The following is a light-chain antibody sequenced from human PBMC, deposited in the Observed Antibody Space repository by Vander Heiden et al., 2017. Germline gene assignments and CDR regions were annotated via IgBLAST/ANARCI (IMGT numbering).Light chain of an antibody. V-gene: IGKV2-28*01. CDR3: MQGLQIPLT. J-gene: IGKJ4*01. Sequence: DIVMTQSPLSLPVTPREPASISCRSSQSLLQSSGDNFLDWYLQKPGQSPQLLIYLGSYRASGVPDRFSASGSGTDFTLKISRVEAEDVGVYYCMQGLQIPLTFGGGTKVEIK. CDR2: LGS. CDR1: QSLLQSSGDNF.